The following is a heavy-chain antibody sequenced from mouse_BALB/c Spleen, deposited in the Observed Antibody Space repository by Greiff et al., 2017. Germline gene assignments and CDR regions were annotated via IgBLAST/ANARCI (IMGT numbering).Heavy chain of an antibody. CDR3: ARDTTVDY. CDR2: ISYSGST. V-gene: IGHV3-2*02. Sequence: EVMLVESGPGLVKPSQSLSLTCTVTGYSITSDYAWNWIRQFPGNKLEWMGYISYSGSTSYNPSLKSRISITRDTSKNQFFLQLNSVTTEDTATYYCARDTTVDYWGQGTLVTVSA. J-gene: IGHJ3*01. D-gene: IGHD1-1*01. CDR1: GYSITSDYA.